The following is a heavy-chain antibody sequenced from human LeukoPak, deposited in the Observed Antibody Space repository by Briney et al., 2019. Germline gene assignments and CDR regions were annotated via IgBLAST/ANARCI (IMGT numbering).Heavy chain of an antibody. V-gene: IGHV1-8*01. CDR1: GYSFSGYE. Sequence: ASVKVSCKASGYSFSGYEIYWVRQATGQGLEWMGWMKTNSGNTEYAQKFQGRVTMTRNTSINTAYMELSSLRSEDTAVYYCARPGAAAGFGYWGQGTPVTVSS. CDR3: ARPGAAAGFGY. CDR2: MKTNSGNT. J-gene: IGHJ4*02. D-gene: IGHD6-13*01.